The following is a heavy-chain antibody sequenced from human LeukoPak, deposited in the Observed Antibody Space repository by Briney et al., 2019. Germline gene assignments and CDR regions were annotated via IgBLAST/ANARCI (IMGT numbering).Heavy chain of an antibody. J-gene: IGHJ4*02. CDR1: GGSFSGYY. Sequence: SETLSLTCAVYGGSFSGYYWSWIRQPPGKGLEWIGEINHSGSTNYNPSLKSRVTISVGTSKNQFSLKLSSVTAADTAVYYCARVLGRYFDWLLNFDYWGQGTLVTVSS. D-gene: IGHD3-9*01. V-gene: IGHV4-34*01. CDR3: ARVLGRYFDWLLNFDY. CDR2: INHSGST.